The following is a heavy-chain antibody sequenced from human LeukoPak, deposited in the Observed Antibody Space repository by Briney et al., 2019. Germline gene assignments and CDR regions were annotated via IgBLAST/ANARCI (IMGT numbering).Heavy chain of an antibody. CDR3: DQGWVLGELISNTFDI. V-gene: IGHV4-4*07. CDR1: GGSISSYY. CDR2: IYSGST. J-gene: IGHJ3*02. Sequence: SETLSLTCTVSGGSISSYYWSWIRQPAGKGLEWIGRIYSGSTNYNPSLKSRVTVSVDTSKNQFSLNLNSVTAADTAVYARDQGWVLGELISNTFDIWGQGTTVTVSS. D-gene: IGHD3-22*01.